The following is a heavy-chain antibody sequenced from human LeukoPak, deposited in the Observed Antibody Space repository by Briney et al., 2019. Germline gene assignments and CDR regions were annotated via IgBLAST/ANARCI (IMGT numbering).Heavy chain of an antibody. CDR1: GGSFSRYY. J-gene: IGHJ4*02. V-gene: IGHV4-34*01. Sequence: PSETLSFTCAVYGGSFSRYYWSWIRQPPGKGLEWIGEINHSGSTNYNPSLKSRVTISVDTSKNQFSLKLSSVTAADTAVYYCARGAEGSILTGYFYYFDYWGQGTLVTVSS. D-gene: IGHD3-9*01. CDR3: ARGAEGSILTGYFYYFDY. CDR2: INHSGST.